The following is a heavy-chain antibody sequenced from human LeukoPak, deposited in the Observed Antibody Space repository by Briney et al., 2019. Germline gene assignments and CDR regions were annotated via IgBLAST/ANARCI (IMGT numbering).Heavy chain of an antibody. CDR3: TRLPLVAATHVEDY. Sequence: LTGGSLRLSCAASGFTFSDSAIHWVRQASGKGLEWVGRIRSKANNYATAYAASVKGRFTISRDDSKNTAYLHMNSLKTEDTAVYYCTRLPLVAATHVEDYWGRGTLVTVSS. J-gene: IGHJ4*02. D-gene: IGHD2-15*01. CDR1: GFTFSDSA. V-gene: IGHV3-73*01. CDR2: IRSKANNYAT.